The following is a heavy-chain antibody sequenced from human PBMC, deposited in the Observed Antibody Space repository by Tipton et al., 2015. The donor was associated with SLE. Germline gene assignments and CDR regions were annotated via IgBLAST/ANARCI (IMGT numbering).Heavy chain of an antibody. D-gene: IGHD6-19*01. CDR1: GFSISSYY. J-gene: IGHJ4*02. CDR3: ARAQESSDWFPSIIDY. Sequence: TLSLTCTVSGFSISSYYWSWIRQPAGKGLEWIGCIYTNGSTNYNPSLKSRVTMSVDTSKNQFSLKLSSVTAADTAVYYCARAQESSDWFPSIIDYWGQGTLVTVSS. CDR2: IYTNGST. V-gene: IGHV4-4*07.